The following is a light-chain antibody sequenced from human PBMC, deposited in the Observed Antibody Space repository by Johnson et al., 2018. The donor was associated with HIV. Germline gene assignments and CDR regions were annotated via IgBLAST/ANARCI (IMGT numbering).Light chain of an antibody. V-gene: IGLV1-51*02. CDR1: SSTFGNSY. Sequence: QSVLTQPPSVSAAPGQRVTISCSGTSSTFGNSYISWYQLLPGSPPKLLIFKNNERPSGIPDRLSGSKSGTSATLDMPGLQTGDEADYYCGTWDSSLRVGFFGTGTEVTVL. CDR2: KNN. J-gene: IGLJ1*01. CDR3: GTWDSSLRVGF.